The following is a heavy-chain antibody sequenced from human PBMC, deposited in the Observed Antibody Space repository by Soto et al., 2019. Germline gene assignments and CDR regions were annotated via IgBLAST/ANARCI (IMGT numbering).Heavy chain of an antibody. CDR1: GFRFSIYE. J-gene: IGHJ6*02. V-gene: IGHV3-48*03. D-gene: IGHD3-3*01. CDR2: ITISGNVI. Sequence: GGSLRLSCAASGFRFSIYEMHWVRQSPGKGLEWVSYITISGNVINYAGSVKGRFTISRDNANNSLYLQMSRLRAEDTAVYYCARRFKDFARALDVWGQGTTVTVSS. CDR3: ARRFKDFARALDV.